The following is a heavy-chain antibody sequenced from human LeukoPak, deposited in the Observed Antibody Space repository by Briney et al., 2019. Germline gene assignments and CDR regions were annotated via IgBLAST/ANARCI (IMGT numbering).Heavy chain of an antibody. V-gene: IGHV3-74*01. CDR2: INQDGRYI. D-gene: IGHD1-26*01. Sequence: PGGSLRLSCAASGFTFDRYWMRWVRHTPGKRLVWVSRINQDGRYISYADSVQGRFTISRDTAKSTLFLQMNSLRVEDTAIYFCAREATVGGALEDWGQGALVTVSS. CDR3: AREATVGGALED. CDR1: GFTFDRYW. J-gene: IGHJ4*02.